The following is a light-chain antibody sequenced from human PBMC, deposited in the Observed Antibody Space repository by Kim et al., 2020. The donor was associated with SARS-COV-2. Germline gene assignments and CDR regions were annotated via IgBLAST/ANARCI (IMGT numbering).Light chain of an antibody. Sequence: LSPGERDTLSCRASQSVSSSYLAWYQQKPGQAPRLLIYGASSRATGIPDRFSGSGSGTDFTLTISRLEPEDFAVYYCQQYGSSPRTFGQGTKLAI. CDR3: QQYGSSPRT. CDR2: GAS. V-gene: IGKV3-20*01. J-gene: IGKJ2*01. CDR1: QSVSSSY.